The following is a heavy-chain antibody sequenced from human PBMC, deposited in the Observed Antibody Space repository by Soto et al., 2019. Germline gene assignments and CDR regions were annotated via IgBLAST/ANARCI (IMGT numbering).Heavy chain of an antibody. D-gene: IGHD5-18*01. CDR2: ISYDGSNK. J-gene: IGHJ4*02. Sequence: GGSLRLSCAASGFTFSSYGMHWVRQAPGKGLEWVAVISYDGSNKYYADSVKGRFTISRDNSKNTLYLQMNSLRAEDTAVYYCANLVDTAMVGPISFDYWGQGTLVTVSS. V-gene: IGHV3-30*18. CDR3: ANLVDTAMVGPISFDY. CDR1: GFTFSSYG.